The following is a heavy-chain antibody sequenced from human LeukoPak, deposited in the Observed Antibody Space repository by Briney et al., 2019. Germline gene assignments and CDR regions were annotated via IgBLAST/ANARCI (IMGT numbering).Heavy chain of an antibody. CDR2: IMPLSGTA. V-gene: IGHV1-69*05. D-gene: IGHD4-17*01. CDR3: ARDVHGDYGSGWFDP. CDR1: GGTFNNSA. Sequence: ASVKVSCKTSGGTFNNSAISWVRQAPGQGLEWLGGIMPLSGTAGYAQKFQGRVTITKDESTRTVYLELTSLTSDDTAVYYCARDVHGDYGSGWFDPWGQGTLVSVSS. J-gene: IGHJ5*02.